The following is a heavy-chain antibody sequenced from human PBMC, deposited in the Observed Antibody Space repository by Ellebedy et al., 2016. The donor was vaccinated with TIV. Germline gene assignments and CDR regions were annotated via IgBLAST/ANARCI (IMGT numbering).Heavy chain of an antibody. V-gene: IGHV3-74*01. Sequence: GESLKISCAASGFTFSSYWMHWVRQAPGKGLAWVSRINTDGRTIDYADSVKGRFTISRDNAKNTLYLQMNSLRVEDTAVYFCARAGSYRFDYWGQGNLVTVSS. CDR1: GFTFSSYW. J-gene: IGHJ4*02. D-gene: IGHD1-26*01. CDR3: ARAGSYRFDY. CDR2: INTDGRTI.